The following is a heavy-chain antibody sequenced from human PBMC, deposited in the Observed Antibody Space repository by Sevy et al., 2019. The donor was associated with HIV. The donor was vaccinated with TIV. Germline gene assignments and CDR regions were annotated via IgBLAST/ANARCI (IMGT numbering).Heavy chain of an antibody. J-gene: IGHJ4*02. CDR3: ARVYCGGDCYFAFDY. D-gene: IGHD2-21*02. V-gene: IGHV3-30-3*01. CDR1: GFTFSSYA. Sequence: GGSLRLSCAASGFTFSSYAMHWVRQAPGKGLEWVAIISYDGSNKYYADSVKGRFTISRDNSKNTLYLQMNSLRAEDTVVYYCARVYCGGDCYFAFDYWGQGTLVTVSS. CDR2: ISYDGSNK.